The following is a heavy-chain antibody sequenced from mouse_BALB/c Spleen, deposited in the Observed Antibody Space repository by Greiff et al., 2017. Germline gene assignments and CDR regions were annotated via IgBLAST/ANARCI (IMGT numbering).Heavy chain of an antibody. CDR3: ARGYYGSSYFYYAMDY. J-gene: IGHJ4*01. Sequence: QLQQSGAELVKPGASVKLSCTASGFNIKDTYMHWVKQRPEQGLEWIGRIDPANGNTKYDPKFQGKATITADTSSNTAYLQLSSLTSEDTAVYYCARGYYGSSYFYYAMDYWGQGTSVTVSS. CDR2: IDPANGNT. V-gene: IGHV14-3*02. D-gene: IGHD1-1*01. CDR1: GFNIKDTY.